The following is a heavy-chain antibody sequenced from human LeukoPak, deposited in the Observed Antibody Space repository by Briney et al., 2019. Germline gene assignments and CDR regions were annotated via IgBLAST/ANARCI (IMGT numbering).Heavy chain of an antibody. V-gene: IGHV3-7*01. CDR2: IKQDGSEK. J-gene: IGHJ4*02. CDR3: ARDKFTDTATPYYFDY. Sequence: QAGGSLRLSCAASGFTFSSYWMSWVRQTPGKGLEWVANIKQDGSEKYYVDSVKGRFTISRDNAKNSLYLQMNSLRAEDTAVYYCARDKFTDTATPYYFDYWGQGTLVTVSS. CDR1: GFTFSSYW. D-gene: IGHD5-18*01.